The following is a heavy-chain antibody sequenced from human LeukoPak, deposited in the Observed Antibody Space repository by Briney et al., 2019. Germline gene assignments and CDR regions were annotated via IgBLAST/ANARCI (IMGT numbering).Heavy chain of an antibody. D-gene: IGHD2/OR15-2a*01. CDR3: ARGARIFDF. V-gene: IGHV4-4*09. CDR2: IYINGDT. CDR1: GDSITAYY. J-gene: IGHJ4*02. Sequence: PSETLSLTCTVSGDSITAYYWSWIRQAPGKGLECLGYIYINGDTNSNPSLKSRGTPSIDTSKNQFSLRLTSVTAADTAVYYCARGARIFDFWGPGMLVTVSS.